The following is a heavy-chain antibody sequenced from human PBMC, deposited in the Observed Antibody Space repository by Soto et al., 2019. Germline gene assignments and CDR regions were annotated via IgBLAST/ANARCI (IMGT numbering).Heavy chain of an antibody. Sequence: PSETLSLTCAVSGGSISSSNWWSWVRQPPGKGLEWIGEIYHSGSTNYNPSLKSRVTISVDKSKNQFSLKLSSVTAADTAVYYCASYSSSWYYFAYWGQGTLVTVSS. CDR2: IYHSGST. J-gene: IGHJ4*02. D-gene: IGHD6-13*01. CDR3: ASYSSSWYYFAY. CDR1: GGSISSSNW. V-gene: IGHV4-4*02.